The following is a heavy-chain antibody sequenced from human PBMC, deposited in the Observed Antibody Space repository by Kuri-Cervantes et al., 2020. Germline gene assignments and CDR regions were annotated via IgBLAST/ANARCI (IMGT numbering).Heavy chain of an antibody. CDR1: GFTVTGYA. Sequence: GESLKISCAASGFTVTGYAIHWVRQAPGKGLEWVSYISSSGSTIYYADSVKGRFTISRDNAKNSLYLQMNSLRAEDTAVYYCARDLGFYDILTSNAFDIWGQGTMVTVSS. CDR2: ISSSGSTI. J-gene: IGHJ3*02. CDR3: ARDLGFYDILTSNAFDI. V-gene: IGHV3-48*04. D-gene: IGHD3-9*01.